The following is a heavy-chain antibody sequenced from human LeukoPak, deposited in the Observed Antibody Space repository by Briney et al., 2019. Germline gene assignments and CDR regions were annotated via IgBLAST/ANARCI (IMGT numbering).Heavy chain of an antibody. V-gene: IGHV3-23*01. CDR1: GITLSNYA. CDR2: ISESGGST. Sequence: GGSLRLSCVVSGITLSNYAMSWVRQAPGKGLEWVSGISESGGSTKYADSVKGRFTISRDNSLNTVYLQMNSLRAEDTAVYFCAKRGIVIRGVLIIGFHKEAYYFDYWGQGILVTVSS. J-gene: IGHJ4*02. CDR3: AKRGIVIRGVLIIGFHKEAYYFDY. D-gene: IGHD3-10*01.